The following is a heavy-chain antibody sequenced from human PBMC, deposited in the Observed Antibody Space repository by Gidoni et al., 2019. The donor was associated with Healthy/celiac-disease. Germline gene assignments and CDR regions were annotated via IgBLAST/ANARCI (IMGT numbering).Heavy chain of an antibody. J-gene: IGHJ4*02. D-gene: IGHD5-12*01. CDR3: AKGGDGYNLYYFDY. Sequence: QVQLVESGGGVVQPGRSLRLSCAASGFTFSSYGMHWVRQAPGKGLEWVAVISYDGSNKYYADSVKGRFTISRDNSKKTLYLQMNSLRAEDTAVYYCAKGGDGYNLYYFDYWGQGTLVTVSS. CDR2: ISYDGSNK. V-gene: IGHV3-30*18. CDR1: GFTFSSYG.